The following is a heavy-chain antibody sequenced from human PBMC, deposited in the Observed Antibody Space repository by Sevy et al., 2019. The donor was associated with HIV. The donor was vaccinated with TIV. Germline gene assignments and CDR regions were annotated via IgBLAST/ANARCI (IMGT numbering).Heavy chain of an antibody. CDR3: ARGSHQYDSSGYHLDY. CDR1: GFTFSSYA. Sequence: GGSLRLSCAASGFTFSSYAMHWVRQAPGKGLEWVAVISYDGSNKYHVDSVKGRFTISRDNSKKTLYLQINSLRAEDTAVYYCARGSHQYDSSGYHLDYWGQGTLVTVSS. CDR2: ISYDGSNK. V-gene: IGHV3-30-3*01. D-gene: IGHD3-22*01. J-gene: IGHJ4*02.